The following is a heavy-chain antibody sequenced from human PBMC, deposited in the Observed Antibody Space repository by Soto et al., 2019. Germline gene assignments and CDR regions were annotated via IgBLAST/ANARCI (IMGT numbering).Heavy chain of an antibody. J-gene: IGHJ6*02. CDR1: GYSISSSKW. V-gene: IGHV4-28*01. CDR3: ARTGDCSSTSCHAFYYYGMDV. CDR2: IYYSGST. D-gene: IGHD2-2*01. Sequence: SETLSLTCAVSGYSISSSKWWGWIRQPPGKGLEWIGYIYYSGSTYYNPSLKSRVTMSVDTSKNQFSLKLSSVTAVDTAVYYCARTGDCSSTSCHAFYYYGMDVWGQGTTVT.